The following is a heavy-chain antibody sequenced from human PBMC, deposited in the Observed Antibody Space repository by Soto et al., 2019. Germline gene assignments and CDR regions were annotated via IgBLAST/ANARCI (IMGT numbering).Heavy chain of an antibody. V-gene: IGHV3-11*05. CDR2: ISRSNNYI. CDR3: ARDADILTGSDAFDI. Sequence: GGSLRLSCAASGFTFSDYYISWIRQAPGKGLEWISYISRSNNYINYADSVKGRFTISRDNAKNSLYLQMNNLRTEDTAVYYCARDADILTGSDAFDIWGQGTMVTVSS. CDR1: GFTFSDYY. J-gene: IGHJ3*02. D-gene: IGHD3-9*01.